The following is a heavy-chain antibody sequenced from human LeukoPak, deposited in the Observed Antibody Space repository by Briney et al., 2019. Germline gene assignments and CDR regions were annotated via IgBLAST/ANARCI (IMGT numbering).Heavy chain of an antibody. CDR1: GFIFRNYA. J-gene: IGHJ4*02. D-gene: IGHD3-10*01. Sequence: GGSLRLSCAASGFIFRNYAMDWVRQAPGPGLEGVSVISCSGSGTYYAASVKGRFTISRDNSKNTLYLQMNSLRAEDTAVYYCATEYGSGFPLFDYWGQGTRVTVSS. CDR3: ATEYGSGFPLFDY. V-gene: IGHV3-23*01. CDR2: ISCSGSGT.